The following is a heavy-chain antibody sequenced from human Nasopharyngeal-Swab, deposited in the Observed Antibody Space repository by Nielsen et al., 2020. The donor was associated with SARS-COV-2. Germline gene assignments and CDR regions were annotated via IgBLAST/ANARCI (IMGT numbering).Heavy chain of an antibody. CDR2: ISSSGSTI. CDR3: GRWRGYYDSSGYPNNRFDP. J-gene: IGHJ5*02. CDR1: GFTFSDYY. D-gene: IGHD3-22*01. V-gene: IGHV3-11*01. Sequence: GASLTISFAASGFTFSDYYLSWIRQAPGKGLEWVSYISSSGSTIYYAESVKGRFTISRDNAKNSLYLQMNSLRAEDTAVYYCGRWRGYYDSSGYPNNRFDPWGQGTLVTVSS.